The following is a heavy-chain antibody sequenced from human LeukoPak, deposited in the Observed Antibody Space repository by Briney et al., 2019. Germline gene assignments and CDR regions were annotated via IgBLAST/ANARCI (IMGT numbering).Heavy chain of an antibody. J-gene: IGHJ4*02. D-gene: IGHD1-26*01. CDR3: AKAIVGATKDDY. CDR1: GFTFSSYA. Sequence: GRSLRLSCAASGFTFSSYAMHWVRQAPGKGLEWVSAISGSGGSTYYADSVKGRFTISRDNSKNTLYLQMNSLRAEDTAVYYCAKAIVGATKDDYWGQGTLVTVSS. CDR2: ISGSGGST. V-gene: IGHV3-23*01.